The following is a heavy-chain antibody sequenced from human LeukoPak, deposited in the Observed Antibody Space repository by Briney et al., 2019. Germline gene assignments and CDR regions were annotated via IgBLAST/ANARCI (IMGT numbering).Heavy chain of an antibody. D-gene: IGHD1-26*01. Sequence: GGSLRLSCAASGFTFSSYAMSWVRQAPGKGLEWVSAISGSGGSTYYADSVKGRFTISRDNSKNTLYLQMNSLRAEDTAVYYCAKDRVWELLRFPLVAFDYWGQGTLVTVSS. CDR2: ISGSGGST. CDR3: AKDRVWELLRFPLVAFDY. CDR1: GFTFSSYA. J-gene: IGHJ4*02. V-gene: IGHV3-23*01.